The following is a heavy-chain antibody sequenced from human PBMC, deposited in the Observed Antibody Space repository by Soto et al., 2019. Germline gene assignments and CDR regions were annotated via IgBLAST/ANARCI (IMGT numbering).Heavy chain of an antibody. CDR1: GFGFDEDA. D-gene: IGHD3-22*01. Sequence: PGGSLRLSCAASGFGFDEDAMHWVRQAPGKGLEWVSGISWSGDMIRYADSVKGRFTISRDNGKNSLYLQMNSLRAEDTALYYCAKDSGPPGGYDSSGYYYYYPYGMDFSGQGTIVTVSS. CDR2: ISWSGDMI. V-gene: IGHV3-9*01. J-gene: IGHJ6*02. CDR3: AKDSGPPGGYDSSGYYYYYPYGMDF.